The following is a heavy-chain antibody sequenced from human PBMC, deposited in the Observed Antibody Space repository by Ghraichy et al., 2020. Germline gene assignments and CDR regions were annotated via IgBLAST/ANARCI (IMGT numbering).Heavy chain of an antibody. CDR2: INPNSGGT. CDR1: GYTFTGYY. Sequence: ASVKVSCKASGYTFTGYYMHWVRQAPGQGLEWMGWINPNSGGTNYAQKFQGRVTMTRDTSISTAYMELSRLRSDDTAVYYCARDRDCSGGSCYDLGVYFDYWGQGTLVTFSS. J-gene: IGHJ4*02. D-gene: IGHD2-15*01. V-gene: IGHV1-2*02. CDR3: ARDRDCSGGSCYDLGVYFDY.